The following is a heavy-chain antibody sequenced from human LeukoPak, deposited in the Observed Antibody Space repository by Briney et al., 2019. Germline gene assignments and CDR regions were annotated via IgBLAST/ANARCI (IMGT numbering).Heavy chain of an antibody. D-gene: IGHD2/OR15-2a*01. CDR2: INPKSGGS. V-gene: IGHV1-2*02. Sequence: ASVKVSCKASGYTFTGYYRHWVRPAPGQGREWMGWINPKSGGSKYAQKFQGRVTMTRETPISTPYMGPSRLRADGTDGYYCVREREGHDYLAWGQGTPVTVSS. J-gene: IGHJ5*02. CDR1: GYTFTGYY. CDR3: VREREGHDYLA.